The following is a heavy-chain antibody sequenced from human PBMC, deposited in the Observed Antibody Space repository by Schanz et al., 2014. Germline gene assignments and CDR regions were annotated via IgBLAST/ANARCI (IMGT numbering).Heavy chain of an antibody. Sequence: QVQLVQSGAEVKKPGASVKVSCKASGYTLTGFGVSWVRQAPGQGREWMGWISGYSGNSNYAQKLHGRATMTPDTATNTAYMELRSLTSDDTAVYYCARFNSGSHSPPYYYYGMDVWGQGTTVTVSS. CDR2: ISGYSGNS. CDR3: ARFNSGSHSPPYYYYGMDV. V-gene: IGHV1-18*01. D-gene: IGHD1-26*01. CDR1: GYTLTGFG. J-gene: IGHJ6*02.